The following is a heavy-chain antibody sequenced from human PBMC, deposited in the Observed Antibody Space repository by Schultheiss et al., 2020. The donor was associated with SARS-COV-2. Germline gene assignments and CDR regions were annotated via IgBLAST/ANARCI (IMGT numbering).Heavy chain of an antibody. CDR2: IYYSGST. J-gene: IGHJ4*02. CDR3: ARRTYYDSSAFDY. V-gene: IGHV4-61*05. D-gene: IGHD3-22*01. CDR1: GGSISSSSYY. Sequence: GSLRLSCTVSGGSISSSSYYWGWIRQPPGKGLEWIGYIYYSGSTNYNPSLKSRVTISVDTSKNQFSLKLSSVTAADTAVYYCARRTYYDSSAFDYWGQGTLVTVSS.